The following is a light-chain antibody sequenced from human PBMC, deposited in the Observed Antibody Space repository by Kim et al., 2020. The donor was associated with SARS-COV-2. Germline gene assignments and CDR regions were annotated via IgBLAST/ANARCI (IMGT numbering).Light chain of an antibody. J-gene: IGLJ3*02. V-gene: IGLV1-51*01. CDR2: DKN. Sequence: GQRVTISCSSNTSNMVNNYVSWYQQLPGTAPKLLIYDKNKRPSGIPDRFSGAKSGTSGTLGSTGLQTGDEADYYCVTWDSSLSARVFGGGTQLTVL. CDR3: VTWDSSLSARV. CDR1: TSNMVNNY.